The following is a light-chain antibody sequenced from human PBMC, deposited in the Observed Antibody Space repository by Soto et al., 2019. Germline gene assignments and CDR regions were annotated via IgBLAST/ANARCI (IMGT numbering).Light chain of an antibody. Sequence: EIVLPQSPATLSLSPGERATLSCRASQSISNYVAWYQQKPGQAPRLLIYDASDRANGIPGRFSGSGSGTDFTLTISSLEPEDFAVYYCQQHSNWPPITFGQGTRLEI. V-gene: IGKV3-11*01. CDR2: DAS. CDR1: QSISNY. J-gene: IGKJ5*01. CDR3: QQHSNWPPIT.